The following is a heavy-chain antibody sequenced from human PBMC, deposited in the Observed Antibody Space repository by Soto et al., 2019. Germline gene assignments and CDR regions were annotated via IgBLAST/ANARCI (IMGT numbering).Heavy chain of an antibody. V-gene: IGHV4-30-2*01. CDR1: GGSISSGCYA. J-gene: IGHJ3*02. CDR2: IYLSAST. D-gene: IGHD2-21*02. Sequence: QLQLQESGSGLVKPSQTLSLTCAVSGGSISSGCYAWSWIRQPQGKGLGWLGYIYLSASTYYNPCLKSRLTMAVDRSKNQFSLKLSSVTAADTAVYYCAIGTAADPFDIWGQGTMGTVSS. CDR3: AIGTAADPFDI.